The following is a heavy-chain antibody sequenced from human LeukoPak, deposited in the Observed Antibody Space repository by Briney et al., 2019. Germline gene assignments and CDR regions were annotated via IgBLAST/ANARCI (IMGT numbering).Heavy chain of an antibody. J-gene: IGHJ4*02. CDR3: ASANVLLWFGEFSFDY. CDR1: EYTFTGYY. D-gene: IGHD3-10*01. CDR2: INPNSGGT. V-gene: IGHV1-2*02. Sequence: GASVKVSCKASEYTFTGYYMHWVRQAPGQGLEWMGWINPNSGGTNYAQKFQGRVTMTRDTSISTAYMELSRLRSDDTAVYYCASANVLLWFGEFSFDYWGQGTLVTVSS.